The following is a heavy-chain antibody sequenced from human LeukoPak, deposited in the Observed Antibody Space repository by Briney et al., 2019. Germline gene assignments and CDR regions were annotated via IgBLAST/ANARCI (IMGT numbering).Heavy chain of an antibody. CDR3: ARDLNGNYVDY. V-gene: IGHV3-21*01. D-gene: IGHD4-17*01. J-gene: IGHJ4*02. CDR1: GFTFSSYS. Sequence: GGSLRLSCAASGFTFSSYSMNWVRQAPGKGLEWVSSISSSSSSYIYYADSVKGRFTISRDNAKNSLYLQMNSLRAEDTAVYYCARDLNGNYVDYWGQGTLVTVSS. CDR2: ISSSSSSYI.